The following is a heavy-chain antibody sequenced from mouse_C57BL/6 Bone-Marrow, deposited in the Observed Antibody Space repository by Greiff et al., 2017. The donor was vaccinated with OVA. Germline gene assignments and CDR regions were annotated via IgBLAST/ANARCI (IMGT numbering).Heavy chain of an antibody. Sequence: VQLQQSGAELVRPGASVKLSCTASGFNFTDDYMHWVKQRPEQGLEWIGWIDPESGDTEYASKFQGKATITADTSSNTAYLQLSSLTSEDTAVYYCTTWSGYDEWFAYWGQGTLVTVSA. D-gene: IGHD2-14*01. CDR2: IDPESGDT. V-gene: IGHV14-4*01. J-gene: IGHJ3*01. CDR3: TTWSGYDEWFAY. CDR1: GFNFTDDY.